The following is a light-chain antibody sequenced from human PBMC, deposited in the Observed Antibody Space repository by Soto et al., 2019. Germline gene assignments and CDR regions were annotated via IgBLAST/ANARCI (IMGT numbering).Light chain of an antibody. CDR1: GSNVGGYNY. V-gene: IGLV2-11*01. CDR3: CSYAGSYTVL. CDR2: DVS. Sequence: QSGLTQPRSVSGSPGQSVTISCTGTGSNVGGYNYVSWYQQHPGKAPKLMIYDVSKRPSGVPDRFSGSKSGNTASLTISGLQAEDEADYYCCSYAGSYTVLFGGGTKLTVL. J-gene: IGLJ2*01.